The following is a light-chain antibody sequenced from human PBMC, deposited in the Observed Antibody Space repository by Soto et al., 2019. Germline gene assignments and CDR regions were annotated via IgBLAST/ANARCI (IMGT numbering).Light chain of an antibody. Sequence: EIVMTQSPATLSVSPGERATLSCRASQSVSSNLAWYQQKPGQAPRLLTYGASTRAPGIPARFSGSGSGTEFTLTISSLQSEDFAVYYCQQYNNWWTFGQGTKV. CDR2: GAS. CDR1: QSVSSN. CDR3: QQYNNWWT. V-gene: IGKV3-15*01. J-gene: IGKJ1*01.